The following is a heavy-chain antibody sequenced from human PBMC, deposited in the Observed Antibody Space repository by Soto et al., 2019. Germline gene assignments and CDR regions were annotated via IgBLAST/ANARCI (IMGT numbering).Heavy chain of an antibody. CDR2: IYYSGST. D-gene: IGHD3-22*01. V-gene: IGHV4-39*07. J-gene: IGHJ4*02. Sequence: SETLSLTCTVSGGSISSSSYYWGWIRQPPGKGLEWIGSIYYSGSTNYNPSLKSRVTISVDTSKNQFSLKLSSVTAADTAVYYCARVYDSSGYYEFDYWGQGTLVTVS. CDR1: GGSISSSSYY. CDR3: ARVYDSSGYYEFDY.